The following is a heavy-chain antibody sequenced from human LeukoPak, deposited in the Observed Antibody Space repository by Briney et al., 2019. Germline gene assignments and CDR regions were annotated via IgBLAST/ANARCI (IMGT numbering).Heavy chain of an antibody. CDR3: AREGIAVAGTNY. Sequence: GGTLRLSCAASGFTFNNAVMNWVRQAPGKGLEWVSSISSSSSYIYYADSVKGRFTISRDNAKNSLYLQMNSLRAEDTAVYYCAREGIAVAGTNYWGQGTLVTVSS. CDR2: ISSSSSYI. J-gene: IGHJ4*02. D-gene: IGHD6-19*01. CDR1: GFTFNNAV. V-gene: IGHV3-21*01.